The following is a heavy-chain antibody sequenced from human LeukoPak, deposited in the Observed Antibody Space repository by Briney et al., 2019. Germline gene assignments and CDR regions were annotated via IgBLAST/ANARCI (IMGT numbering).Heavy chain of an antibody. J-gene: IGHJ4*02. CDR2: FGGSGGSI. V-gene: IGHV3-23*01. Sequence: GRSLRLSCAASGFTFSTYAMSWVRQAPGKGLEWVSHFGGSGGSIYYADSVKGRFTISRDNSKNALYLQMNSLRAGDTAVYYCARRVGYYDSSGHRDWGQGTLVTVSS. D-gene: IGHD3-22*01. CDR1: GFTFSTYA. CDR3: ARRVGYYDSSGHRD.